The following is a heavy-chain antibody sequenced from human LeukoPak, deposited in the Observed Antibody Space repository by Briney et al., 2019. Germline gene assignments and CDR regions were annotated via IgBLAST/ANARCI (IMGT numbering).Heavy chain of an antibody. CDR2: MRRGSAVK. Sequence: GGSLRLSCAGSGFTFSDYYMAWIRQAPGKGLQRISYMRRGSAVKTYADSVKGRFTISRDNDKNSLYLQMNSLTAEDTAIYYCAREVGGSRAFDVWGQGTMVTVSS. D-gene: IGHD6-13*01. V-gene: IGHV3-11*05. CDR1: GFTFSDYY. J-gene: IGHJ3*01. CDR3: AREVGGSRAFDV.